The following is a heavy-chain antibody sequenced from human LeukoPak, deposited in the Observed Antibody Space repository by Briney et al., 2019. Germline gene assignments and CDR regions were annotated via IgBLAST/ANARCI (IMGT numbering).Heavy chain of an antibody. CDR2: ISAYNGNT. V-gene: IGHV1-18*01. Sequence: GASVKVSCKASGYTFTSYGISWVRQAPGQGLEWMGWISAYNGNTNFAQNLQGRVTMTTDTSTSTAYMELRSLRSDDTAVYYCATSKEDAFDIWGQGTMVTVSS. CDR1: GYTFTSYG. CDR3: ATSKEDAFDI. J-gene: IGHJ3*02.